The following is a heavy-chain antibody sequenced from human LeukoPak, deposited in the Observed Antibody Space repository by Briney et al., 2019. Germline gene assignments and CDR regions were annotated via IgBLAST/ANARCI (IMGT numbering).Heavy chain of an antibody. CDR3: ARWRTGIFGVVTFDY. J-gene: IGHJ4*02. Sequence: GSLRLSCAASGFTFSSYAMSWVRQPPGKGLEWIGEINHSGSTNYNPSLKSRVTISVDTSKNQFSLKLSSVTAADTAVYYCARWRTGIFGVVTFDYWGQGTLVTVSS. V-gene: IGHV4-34*01. CDR1: GFTFSSYA. D-gene: IGHD3-3*01. CDR2: INHSGST.